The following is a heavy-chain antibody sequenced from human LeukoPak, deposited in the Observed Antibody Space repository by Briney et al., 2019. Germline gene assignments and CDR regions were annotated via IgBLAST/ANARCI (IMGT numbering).Heavy chain of an antibody. V-gene: IGHV3-23*01. CDR2: ISGSGGST. D-gene: IGHD2-8*01. J-gene: IGHJ4*02. CDR1: GFTFSRYA. Sequence: GGSLRLSCAASGFTFSRYAMSWVRQAPGRGLEWVSAISGSGGSTYYADSVKGRFTISRDNSKNTLYLQMNSLRAEGTAVYYCAKEGRMVYAASEIDYWGQGTLVTVSS. CDR3: AKEGRMVYAASEIDY.